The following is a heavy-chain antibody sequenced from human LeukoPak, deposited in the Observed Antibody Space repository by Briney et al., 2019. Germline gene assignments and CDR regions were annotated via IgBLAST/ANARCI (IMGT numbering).Heavy chain of an antibody. D-gene: IGHD2-15*01. CDR1: GFIFSEYY. CDR2: ISGSSDNT. CDR3: TRHPAEGDY. V-gene: IGHV3-11*03. Sequence: GGSLRLSCAASGFIFSEYYMSWIRQAPGKGLEWVSYISGSSDNTNYADSVKGRFTISRDNAKNSLYLQMNSLRDEDTAVYYCTRHPAEGDYWGQGTLVTVSS. J-gene: IGHJ4*02.